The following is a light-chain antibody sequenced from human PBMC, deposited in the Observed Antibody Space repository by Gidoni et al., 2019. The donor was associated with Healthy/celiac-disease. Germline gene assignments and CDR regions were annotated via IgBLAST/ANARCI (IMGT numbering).Light chain of an antibody. CDR1: QSVSSN. J-gene: IGKJ3*01. Sequence: EIVMTQSPATLSVSPGERATLSCRASQSVSSNLAWYQQTPGQAPRLLIFGASTRATGIPARFIGSGSGTEFTRTISSLQSEDFAFYYCQQYNNWPLTFGPGTKVDIK. V-gene: IGKV3-15*01. CDR2: GAS. CDR3: QQYNNWPLT.